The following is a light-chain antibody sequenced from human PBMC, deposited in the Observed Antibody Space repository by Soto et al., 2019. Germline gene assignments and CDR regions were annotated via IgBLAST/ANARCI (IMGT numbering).Light chain of an antibody. CDR1: SSDVGGYKY. J-gene: IGLJ2*01. CDR2: EVS. Sequence: QSVLTQPPSASGSPGQSVTISCTGTSSDVGGYKYVSWYQQHPGKAPKLMIYEVSKRPSGVPDRFSGSKSGNTASLTVSGLQAEDEADYYCSSYAGSNNLFGGGTQLTVL. V-gene: IGLV2-8*01. CDR3: SSYAGSNNL.